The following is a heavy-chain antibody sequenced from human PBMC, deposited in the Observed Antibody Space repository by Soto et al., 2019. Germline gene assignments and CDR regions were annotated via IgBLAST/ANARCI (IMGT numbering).Heavy chain of an antibody. CDR1: GFTFSSYA. CDR3: TTDKEGGYYDILSGYYKDWDLDP. V-gene: IGHV3-23*01. Sequence: GSLRLSCAASGFTFSSYAMSWVRQAPGKGLEWVSAISGSGGSTYYADSVKGRFTISRDNSKKTLYLQMKSLKTEDTAVYYCTTDKEGGYYDILSGYYKDWDLDPWGLGTLVTVSS. D-gene: IGHD3-9*01. J-gene: IGHJ2*01. CDR2: ISGSGGST.